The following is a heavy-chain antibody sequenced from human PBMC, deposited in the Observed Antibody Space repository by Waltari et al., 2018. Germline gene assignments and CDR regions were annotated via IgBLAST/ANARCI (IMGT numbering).Heavy chain of an antibody. CDR3: ARGGLVPAAMPTGYYYYMDV. J-gene: IGHJ6*03. D-gene: IGHD2-2*01. Sequence: QVQLQESGPGLVKPSQTLSLTCTVSGGSISSGGYYWSWIRQHPGKGLEWIGYIYYSGSTYYNPSLKSRVTISVDTSKNQFSLKLSSVTAADTAVYYCARGGLVPAAMPTGYYYYMDVWGKGTTVTVSS. V-gene: IGHV4-31*03. CDR2: IYYSGST. CDR1: GGSISSGGYY.